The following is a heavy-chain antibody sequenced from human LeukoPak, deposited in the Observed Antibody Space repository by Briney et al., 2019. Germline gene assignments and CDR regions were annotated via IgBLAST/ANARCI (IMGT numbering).Heavy chain of an antibody. V-gene: IGHV5-10-1*01. CDR1: GYSFTSYW. D-gene: IGHD2-15*01. J-gene: IGHJ5*02. CDR3: ARQDCSGGSCFRNYWFDP. Sequence: GESLRISCKGSGYSFTSYWISWVRQMPGKGMEWMGRIDPSDSYTNYSPSFQGHVTISADKSISTAYLQWSSLKASDTAMYCCARQDCSGGSCFRNYWFDPWGQGTLVTVSS. CDR2: IDPSDSYT.